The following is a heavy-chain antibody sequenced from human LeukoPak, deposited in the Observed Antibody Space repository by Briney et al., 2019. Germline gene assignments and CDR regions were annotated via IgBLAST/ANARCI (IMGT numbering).Heavy chain of an antibody. CDR2: ISSSSSTI. V-gene: IGHV3-48*04. CDR3: ARGRTVGYYYDSSGPLL. Sequence: GGSLRLSCAASGFTFSSYSMNWVRQAPGKGLEWVSYISSSSSTIYYADSVKGRFTISRDNAKNSLYLQMNSLRAKDTAVYYCARGRTVGYYYDSSGPLLWGQGTLVTVSS. CDR1: GFTFSSYS. D-gene: IGHD3-22*01. J-gene: IGHJ4*02.